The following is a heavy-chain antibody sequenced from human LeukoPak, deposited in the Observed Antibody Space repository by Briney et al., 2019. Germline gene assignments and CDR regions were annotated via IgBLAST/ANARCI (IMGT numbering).Heavy chain of an antibody. CDR3: TTTGGATPGDSPSGAFDL. D-gene: IGHD5-12*01. J-gene: IGHJ3*01. CDR2: IYPGDSDT. V-gene: IGHV5-51*01. Sequence: GESLKISCQGAGYNFTNFWIGWVRQMPGKGLEWMGIIYPGDSDTIYSPSFRGQITISVDKSISTAYLQWRSLKASDTAMFYCTTTGGATPGDSPSGAFDLWGQGTMVTVSS. CDR1: GYNFTNFW.